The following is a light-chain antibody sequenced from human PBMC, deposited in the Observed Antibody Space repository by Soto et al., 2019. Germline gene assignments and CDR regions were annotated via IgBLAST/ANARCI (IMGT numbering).Light chain of an antibody. V-gene: IGKV3-20*01. J-gene: IGKJ1*01. CDR3: QQYGSSPWT. CDR1: QSVSSSY. CDR2: GAS. Sequence: EIVLTQSPGNLSLSPGERATLSCRASQSVSSSYLAWYQQKPGQAPRLLIYGASSRATGIPDRFSGSGSGTDFTLNISRLAPEDFAVYYCQQYGSSPWTFGQGTKVEIK.